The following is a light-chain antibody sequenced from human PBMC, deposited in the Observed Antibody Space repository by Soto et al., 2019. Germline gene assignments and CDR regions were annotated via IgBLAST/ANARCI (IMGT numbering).Light chain of an antibody. J-gene: IGKJ4*01. Sequence: EIVLTQSPGTLSLSPGERATLSCRASQSVSSSYLAWYQQKPGQAPRRLIYGASSRATGIPDRFSGSGSGTDFTLTISRLEPEDFAVYYCQQYGISPLTFGGGTKVDIK. CDR1: QSVSSSY. CDR3: QQYGISPLT. CDR2: GAS. V-gene: IGKV3-20*01.